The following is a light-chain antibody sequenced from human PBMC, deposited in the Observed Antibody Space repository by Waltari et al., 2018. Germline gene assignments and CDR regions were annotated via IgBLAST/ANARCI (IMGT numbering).Light chain of an antibody. CDR3: ASFAGSNTL. CDR1: SSNVGSNV. J-gene: IGLJ2*01. Sequence: QSVLTQPPSASGTPGQRVIISCSGSSSNVGSNVVNWYHQLPGTAPKPLIFSHVDRPSGVHDRFSGSKAGITASLTVFGLQTEDEADYYCASFAGSNTLFGGGTKLTVL. CDR2: SHV. V-gene: IGLV1-44*01.